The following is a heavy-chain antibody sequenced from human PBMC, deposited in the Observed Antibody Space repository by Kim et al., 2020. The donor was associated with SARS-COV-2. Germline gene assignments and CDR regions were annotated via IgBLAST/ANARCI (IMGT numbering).Heavy chain of an antibody. D-gene: IGHD1-26*01. CDR3: AAVTQSGSYAFDI. J-gene: IGHJ3*02. V-gene: IGHV1-58*01. Sequence: YDQKFQERVTMTRDMSTSTAYMELSSLRSEDTAVYYCAAVTQSGSYAFDIWGQGTMVTVSS.